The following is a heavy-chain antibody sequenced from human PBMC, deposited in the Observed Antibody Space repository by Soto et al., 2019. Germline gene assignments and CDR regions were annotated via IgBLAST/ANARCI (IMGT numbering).Heavy chain of an antibody. Sequence: QVQLVQSGAEVKKPGASVKVSCKASGYTITSYAMQWVRQAPGQRLEWMGWINAGNGNTKYSQKFQGRVTITRDTPASTANMELSSLRSEDTAVYYCARGPGGPDGPGDYWGQGTLVTVSS. V-gene: IGHV1-3*01. CDR2: INAGNGNT. CDR1: GYTITSYA. CDR3: ARGPGGPDGPGDY. D-gene: IGHD2-15*01. J-gene: IGHJ4*02.